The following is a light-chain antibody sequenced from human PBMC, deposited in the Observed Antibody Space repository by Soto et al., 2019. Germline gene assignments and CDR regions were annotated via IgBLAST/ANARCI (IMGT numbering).Light chain of an antibody. CDR3: SSYTSSSTRV. V-gene: IGLV2-14*01. J-gene: IGLJ3*02. CDR2: AVS. Sequence: QSVLTQPASVSGSPGQSITISCTGTSSDVGGYNYVSWYQQHPGKAPTLVIYAVSNRPSGVSDRFSGSKSGNTASLTISGLQAEDESDYYCSSYTSSSTRVFGGGTKLTVL. CDR1: SSDVGGYNY.